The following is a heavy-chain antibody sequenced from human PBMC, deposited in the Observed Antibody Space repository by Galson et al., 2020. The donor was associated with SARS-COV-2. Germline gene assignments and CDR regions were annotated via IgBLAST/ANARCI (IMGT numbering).Heavy chain of an antibody. CDR1: GFTFSTYT. D-gene: IGHD4-17*01. J-gene: IGHJ4*02. Sequence: GGSLRLSCAASGFTFSTYTVNWVRQAPGKGLEWVSSISSSSSYIYYADSVKGRFTISRDNTNNSLYLQMSALRAEDTAVYYCVRDVYGDYYFDSWGQGTLVTVSS. CDR3: VRDVYGDYYFDS. CDR2: ISSSSSYI. V-gene: IGHV3-21*01.